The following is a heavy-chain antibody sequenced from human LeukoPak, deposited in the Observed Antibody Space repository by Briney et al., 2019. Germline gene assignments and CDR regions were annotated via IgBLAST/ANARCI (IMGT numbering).Heavy chain of an antibody. CDR3: AKDMMGLRLRGAYGMDV. V-gene: IGHV3-9*01. Sequence: PGGSLRLSCAASGFTVSSNYMSWVRQAPGKGLEWVSGISWNSGSIGYADSVKGRFTISRDNAKNSLYLQMNSLRAEDTALYYCAKDMMGLRLRGAYGMDVWGQGTTVTVS. J-gene: IGHJ6*02. CDR1: GFTVSSNY. D-gene: IGHD3-16*01. CDR2: ISWNSGSI.